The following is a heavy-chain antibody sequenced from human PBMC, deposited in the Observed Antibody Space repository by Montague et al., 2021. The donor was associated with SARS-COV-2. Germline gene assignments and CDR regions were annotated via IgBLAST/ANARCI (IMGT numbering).Heavy chain of an antibody. CDR3: ASVYYSGSLDAFDI. CDR2: ISYDRSNK. J-gene: IGHJ3*02. CDR1: GFTFSSYA. V-gene: IGHV3-30*04. D-gene: IGHD4-23*01. Sequence: SLRLSCAASGFTFSSYAMHWVRQAPGKGLEWVAVISYDRSNKYYADSVKGRFTISRDNSKNTLYLQMNSLRAEDTAVYYCASVYYSGSLDAFDIWGQGTMVTVSS.